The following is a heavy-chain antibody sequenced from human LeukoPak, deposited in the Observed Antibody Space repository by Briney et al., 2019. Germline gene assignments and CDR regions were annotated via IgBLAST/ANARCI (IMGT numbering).Heavy chain of an antibody. CDR2: ISGSGGST. D-gene: IGHD6-19*01. J-gene: IGHJ4*02. V-gene: IGHV3-23*01. CDR1: GFTFSSYA. CDR3: AKGSGSGWYGLSDY. Sequence: GGSLRLSCAASGFTFSSYAMSWVRQAPGKGLEWVSAISGSGGSTYYADSVKGRFTISRDNSKSTLYLQMNSLRAEDTAVYYCAKGSGSGWYGLSDYWGQGTLVTVSS.